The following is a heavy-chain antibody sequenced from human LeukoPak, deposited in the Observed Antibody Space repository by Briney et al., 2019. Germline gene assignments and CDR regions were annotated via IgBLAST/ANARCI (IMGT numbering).Heavy chain of an antibody. D-gene: IGHD6-19*01. J-gene: IGHJ4*02. CDR2: ISWDGGDT. CDR1: GFTFDDYA. CDR3: AKSRRLEVAGPFDS. V-gene: IGHV3-43D*03. Sequence: GGSLRLSCAASGFTFDDYAMHWVRQAPGKGLEWVSLISWDGGDTFHADSVRGRFTISRDNSKNSLFLQMNNLRPEDTALYYCAKSRRLEVAGPFDSWGQGTLVTVSS.